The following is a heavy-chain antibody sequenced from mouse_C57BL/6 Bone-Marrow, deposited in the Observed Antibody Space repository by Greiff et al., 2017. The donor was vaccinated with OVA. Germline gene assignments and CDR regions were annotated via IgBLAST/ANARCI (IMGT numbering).Heavy chain of an antibody. V-gene: IGHV1-64*01. CDR1: GYTFTSYW. D-gene: IGHD2-4*01. Sequence: VQLVESGAELVKPGASVKLSCKASGYTFTSYWMHWVKQRPGQGLEWIGMIHPNSGSTNYNEKFKSKATLTVDKSSSTAYMQLSSLTSEDSAVYYCARPYDYDRDYYAMDYWGQGTSVTVSS. CDR2: IHPNSGST. CDR3: ARPYDYDRDYYAMDY. J-gene: IGHJ4*01.